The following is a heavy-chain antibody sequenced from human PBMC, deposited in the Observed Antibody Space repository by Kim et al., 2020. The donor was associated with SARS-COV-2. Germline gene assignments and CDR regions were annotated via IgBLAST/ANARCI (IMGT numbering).Heavy chain of an antibody. D-gene: IGHD5-12*01. J-gene: IGHJ5*02. CDR3: ARAIGRDGYNSNWFDP. Sequence: SVKVSCKASGGTFSSYAISWVRQAPGQGLEWMGGIIPIFGTANYAQKFQGRVTITADESTSTAYMELSSLRSEDTAVYYCARAIGRDGYNSNWFDPWGQGTLVTVSS. CDR2: IIPIFGTA. V-gene: IGHV1-69*13. CDR1: GGTFSSYA.